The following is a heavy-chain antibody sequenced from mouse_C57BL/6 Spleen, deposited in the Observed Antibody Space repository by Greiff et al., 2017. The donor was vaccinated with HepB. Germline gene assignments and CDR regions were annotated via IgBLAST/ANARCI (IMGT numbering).Heavy chain of an antibody. V-gene: IGHV1-81*01. CDR3: ANDAWFAY. CDR2: IYPRSGNT. CDR1: GYTFTSYG. J-gene: IGHJ3*01. D-gene: IGHD2-3*01. Sequence: VKLMESGAELARPGASVKLSCKASGYTFTSYGISWVKQRTGQGLEWIGEIYPRSGNTYYNEKFKGKATLTADKSSSTAYMELRSLTSEDSAVYFCANDAWFAYWGQGTLVTVSA.